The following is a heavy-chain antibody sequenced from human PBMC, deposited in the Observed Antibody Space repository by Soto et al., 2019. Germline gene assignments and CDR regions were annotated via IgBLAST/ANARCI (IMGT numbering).Heavy chain of an antibody. D-gene: IGHD2-15*01. CDR2: ISGSGGST. CDR1: GFTFSSYA. J-gene: IGHJ4*02. V-gene: IGHV3-23*01. CDR3: AKGGWAGSCSGGSCHHFDY. Sequence: EVQLLESGGGLVQPGGSLRLSCAASGFTFSSYAMSWVRQAPGKGLEWVSAISGSGGSTYYADSVKGRFTISRDNSKNPPYLQMNSLRAEDTAVYYCAKGGWAGSCSGGSCHHFDYWGQGTLVTVSS.